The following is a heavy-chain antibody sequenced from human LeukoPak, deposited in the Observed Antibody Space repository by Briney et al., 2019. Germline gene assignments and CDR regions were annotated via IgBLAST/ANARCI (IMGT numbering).Heavy chain of an antibody. CDR2: INHSGST. CDR1: GASISSYY. V-gene: IGHV4-34*01. CDR3: ARTMVRGGIYAFPFDY. D-gene: IGHD3-10*01. J-gene: IGHJ4*02. Sequence: SETLSLTRTVSGASISSYYWSWIRQPPGKGLEWIGEINHSGSTNYNPSLKRRVTISVDTSKNQFSLKLSSVTAADTAVYFCARTMVRGGIYAFPFDYWGQGTLVTVSS.